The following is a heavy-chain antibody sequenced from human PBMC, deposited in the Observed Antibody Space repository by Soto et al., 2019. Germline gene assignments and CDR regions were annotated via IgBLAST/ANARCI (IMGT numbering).Heavy chain of an antibody. CDR1: GFTFNTYA. D-gene: IGHD1-7*01. CDR3: AKENEAGTTFDY. J-gene: IGHJ4*02. V-gene: IGHV3-23*01. Sequence: GGSLRLSCAASGFTFNTYAMNWVRQAPGKGLEWVSVFSGSGGSTNYADSVKGRFTISRDNSRNTLYLQMNSLRAEDTAIYYCAKENEAGTTFDYWGQGTLVTVSS. CDR2: FSGSGGST.